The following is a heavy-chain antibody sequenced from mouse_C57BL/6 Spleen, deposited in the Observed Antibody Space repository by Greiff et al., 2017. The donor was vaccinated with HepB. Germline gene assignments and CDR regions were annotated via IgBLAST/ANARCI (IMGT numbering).Heavy chain of an antibody. CDR3: AKDYSNYPYAMDY. D-gene: IGHD2-5*01. CDR2: IWRGGST. CDR1: GFSLTSYG. V-gene: IGHV2-5*01. J-gene: IGHJ4*01. Sequence: VQLQQSGPGLVQPSQCLSITCTVSGFSLTSYGVHWVRQSPGKGLEWLGVIWRGGSTDYNAAFMSRLSITKDNSKSQVFFKMNSLQADDTAIYYCAKDYSNYPYAMDYWGQGTSVTVSS.